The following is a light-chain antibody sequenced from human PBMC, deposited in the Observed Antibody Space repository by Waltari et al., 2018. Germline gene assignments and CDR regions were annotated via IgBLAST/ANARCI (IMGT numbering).Light chain of an antibody. Sequence: QSALTQPASVSGSARQSITISSTGTSRDVVGYNTVSWYQQHPGKAPKLMIFDVSKRPSGVSNRFSGSKSGSTASLTISGLQAEDEADFYCNSYTSSSTWVFGGGTKLTVL. V-gene: IGLV2-14*01. CDR1: SRDVVGYNT. CDR2: DVS. J-gene: IGLJ3*02. CDR3: NSYTSSSTWV.